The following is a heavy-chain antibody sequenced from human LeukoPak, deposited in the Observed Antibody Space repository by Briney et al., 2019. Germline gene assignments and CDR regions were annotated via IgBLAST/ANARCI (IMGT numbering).Heavy chain of an antibody. V-gene: IGHV1-69*13. Sequence: ASVKVSCKASGGTFSSYAISWVRQAPGQGLEWMGGIIPIFGTANYAQKFQGRVTITADESTSTAYMELSSLRSEDTAVYYCARGTSYYDILTGYPPDYWGQGTLVTVSS. D-gene: IGHD3-9*01. J-gene: IGHJ4*02. CDR3: ARGTSYYDILTGYPPDY. CDR1: GGTFSSYA. CDR2: IIPIFGTA.